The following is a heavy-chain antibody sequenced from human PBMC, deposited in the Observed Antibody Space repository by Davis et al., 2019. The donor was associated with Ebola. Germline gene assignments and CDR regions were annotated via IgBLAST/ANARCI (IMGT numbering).Heavy chain of an antibody. Sequence: PSETLSLTCAVSGGSISSSNWWSWVRQPPGKGLEWIGEIYHSGSTNYNPSLKSRVTISVDKSKNQFSLKLSSVTAADTAVYYCARDPHGELWLLGAWVGYYFDYWGQGTLVTVSS. CDR2: IYHSGST. D-gene: IGHD5-18*01. CDR1: GGSISSSNW. V-gene: IGHV4-4*02. J-gene: IGHJ4*02. CDR3: ARDPHGELWLLGAWVGYYFDY.